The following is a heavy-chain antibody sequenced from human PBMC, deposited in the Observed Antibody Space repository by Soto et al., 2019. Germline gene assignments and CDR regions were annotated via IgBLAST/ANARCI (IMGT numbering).Heavy chain of an antibody. V-gene: IGHV1-8*01. CDR2: MNPNSGNT. D-gene: IGHD3-9*01. CDR3: ARDLHDILTGYYSHSFP. CDR1: GYTFTSYD. Sequence: ASVKVSCKASGYTFTSYDINWVRQATGQGLEWMGWMNPNSGNTGYAQKFQGRVTMTRNTSISTVYMELSSLRSEDTAVYYCARDLHDILTGYYSHSFPWGQGTLVTVSS. J-gene: IGHJ5*02.